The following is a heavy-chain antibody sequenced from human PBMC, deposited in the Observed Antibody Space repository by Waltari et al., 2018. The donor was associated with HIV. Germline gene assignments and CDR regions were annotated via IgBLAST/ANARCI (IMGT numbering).Heavy chain of an antibody. V-gene: IGHV4-39*01. CDR3: AKVTTRGNWFDP. CDR2: IYYIGST. CDR1: GGSISSSSYY. D-gene: IGHD4-4*01. Sequence: QLQLQESGPGLVKPSETLSLTCTVSGGSISSSSYYWGWIRQPPGKGLEWLGIIYYIGSTCYTPSRRSRVTISVDTSKNQFSLKLSSVTAADTAVYYCAKVTTRGNWFDPWGQGTLVTVSS. J-gene: IGHJ5*02.